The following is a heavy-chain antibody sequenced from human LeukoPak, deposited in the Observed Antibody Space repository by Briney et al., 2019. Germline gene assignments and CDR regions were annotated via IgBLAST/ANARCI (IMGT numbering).Heavy chain of an antibody. CDR3: ARTPRGSGYYYFDY. Sequence: GESLKISCRGSGYSFPSYWIGWVRRMPGKGLGGMGIIYPGDSDTRYSPSFQGQVTISADKSISTAYLKWSSLKASDTAMYYCARTPRGSGYYYFDYWGQGTLVTVSS. D-gene: IGHD3-22*01. CDR1: GYSFPSYW. V-gene: IGHV5-51*01. J-gene: IGHJ4*02. CDR2: IYPGDSDT.